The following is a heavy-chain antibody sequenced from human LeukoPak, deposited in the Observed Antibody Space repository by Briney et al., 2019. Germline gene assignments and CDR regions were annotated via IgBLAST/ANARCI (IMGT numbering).Heavy chain of an antibody. CDR2: ISSSSSYI. CDR3: ARDFTRYDFWSGGFASY. CDR1: GFTFSSYS. D-gene: IGHD3-3*01. J-gene: IGHJ4*02. Sequence: MTGGSLRLSCAASGFTFSSYSMNWVRQAPGKGLEWVSSISSSSSYIYYADSVKGRFTISRDNAKNSLYLQMNSLRAEDTAVYYCARDFTRYDFWSGGFASYWCQGTLVTVSS. V-gene: IGHV3-21*01.